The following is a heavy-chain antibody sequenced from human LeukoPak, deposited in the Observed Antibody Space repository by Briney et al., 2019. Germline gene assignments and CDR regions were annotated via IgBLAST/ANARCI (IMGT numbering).Heavy chain of an antibody. V-gene: IGHV3-66*01. J-gene: IGHJ4*02. CDR2: IYSGGST. CDR3: ARENYRGGYYYY. Sequence: GGSLRLSCAASEFTVSSNYMSWVRQAPGKGLEWVSVIYSGGSTYYADSVKGRFTISRDNSKNTLYLQMNSLRAEDTAVYYCARENYRGGYYYYWGQGTLVTVSS. D-gene: IGHD3-22*01. CDR1: EFTVSSNY.